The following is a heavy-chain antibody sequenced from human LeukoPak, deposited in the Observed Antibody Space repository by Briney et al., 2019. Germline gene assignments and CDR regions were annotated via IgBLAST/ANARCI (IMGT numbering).Heavy chain of an antibody. CDR1: AGSFISSSHH. CDR2: VYYGRTT. CDR3: VRHDGRGGATMGAFDS. Sequence: PSETLSLTCTVSAGSFISSSHHWGWIRQSPGKGLEWIGGVYYGRTTYYNPSLDGRVTVSLDMSANQFSLQLNSVTAADTAVYYCVRHDGRGGATMGAFDSWGQGSLVTVSS. J-gene: IGHJ5*01. D-gene: IGHD5-12*01. V-gene: IGHV4-39*01.